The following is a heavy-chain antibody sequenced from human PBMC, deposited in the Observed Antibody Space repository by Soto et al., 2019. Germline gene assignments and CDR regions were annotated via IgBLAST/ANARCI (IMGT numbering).Heavy chain of an antibody. CDR3: AHRLRWLANFDY. CDR2: IYWNDEK. CDR1: GFSLTTSGVG. V-gene: IGHV2-5*01. Sequence: QITLKESGPTLVKPTQTLTLTCTFSGFSLTTSGVGVGWIRQPPGKALEWLALIYWNDEKRYSPSLKSRLTITKDTSRNLVVLTMTNMDPLDTATYYCAHRLRWLANFDYWGQGTLVTVSS. J-gene: IGHJ4*02. D-gene: IGHD6-19*01.